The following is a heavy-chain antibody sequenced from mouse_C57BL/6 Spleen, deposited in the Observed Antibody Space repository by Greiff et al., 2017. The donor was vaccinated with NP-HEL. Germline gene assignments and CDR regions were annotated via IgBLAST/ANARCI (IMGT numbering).Heavy chain of an antibody. CDR3: ARMPTAGYFDV. CDR2: IYPSDSET. J-gene: IGHJ1*03. Sequence: QVQLQQPGAELVRPGSSVKLSCKASGYTFTSYWMAWVKQRPGQGLEWIGNIYPSDSETHYNQKFKDKATLTVDKSSSTAYMQLSSLTSEDSAVYYCARMPTAGYFDVWGTRTTVTVAS. V-gene: IGHV1-61*01. D-gene: IGHD1-2*01. CDR1: GYTFTSYW.